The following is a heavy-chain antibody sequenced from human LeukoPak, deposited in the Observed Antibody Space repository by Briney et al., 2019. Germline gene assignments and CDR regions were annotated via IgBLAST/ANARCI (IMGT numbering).Heavy chain of an antibody. CDR3: ARDSNWNNGGFDY. Sequence: GGSLRLSCAASGFTMDDYGMSWVRQAPGKGLEWVSTSSGNGGSTYYGDSVKGRFTISRDNVKNTLHLQMSSLRAEDTAIYYCARDSNWNNGGFDYWGQGTLVTVSA. CDR1: GFTMDDYG. J-gene: IGHJ4*02. V-gene: IGHV3-23*01. D-gene: IGHD1/OR15-1a*01. CDR2: SSGNGGST.